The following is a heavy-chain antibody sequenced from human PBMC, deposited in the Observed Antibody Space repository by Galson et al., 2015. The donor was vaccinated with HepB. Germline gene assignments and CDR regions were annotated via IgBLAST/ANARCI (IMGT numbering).Heavy chain of an antibody. CDR2: IFPGDSDT. Sequence: QSGAEVKKPGESLKISCKGSGYSFTMYWIGWVRHMPGKGLDWMGMIFPGDSDTRYSPSFQGQVTISADKFTNTAYLQWTSLKASDSGMYYCVRHGRGAGRLLTEDWGQGTPVIVSS. D-gene: IGHD3-22*01. CDR1: GYSFTMYW. CDR3: VRHGRGAGRLLTED. V-gene: IGHV5-51*01. J-gene: IGHJ4*02.